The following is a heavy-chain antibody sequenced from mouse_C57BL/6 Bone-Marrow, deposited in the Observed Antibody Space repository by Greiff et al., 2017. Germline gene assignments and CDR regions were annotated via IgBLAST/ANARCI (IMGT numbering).Heavy chain of an antibody. V-gene: IGHV8-8*01. CDR2: IGWGDAK. J-gene: IGHJ1*03. D-gene: IGHD2-4*01. Sequence: QVTLKECGPGILQPSQTLSLTCSFSGFSLSTFGMGVGWIRQPSGKGLESLAHIGWGDAKYYNPALKSRLTMSKDTSKNQAFLKLANVDTADTATYYCARIDYGGYFDVWGTGTTVTVSS. CDR3: ARIDYGGYFDV. CDR1: GFSLSTFGMG.